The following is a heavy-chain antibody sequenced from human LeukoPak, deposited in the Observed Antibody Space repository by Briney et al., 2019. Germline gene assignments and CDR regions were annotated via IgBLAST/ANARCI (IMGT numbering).Heavy chain of an antibody. Sequence: PGGSLRLSCAASGFTFSSYSMNWVRQAPGKGLEWVSSISSSSSYIYYADSVKGRFTISRDNAKNSLYLQMNSLRAEDTAVYYCAGGGGYYFGGDFDYWGQGTLVTVSS. J-gene: IGHJ4*02. D-gene: IGHD3-3*01. CDR3: AGGGGYYFGGDFDY. V-gene: IGHV3-21*01. CDR1: GFTFSSYS. CDR2: ISSSSSYI.